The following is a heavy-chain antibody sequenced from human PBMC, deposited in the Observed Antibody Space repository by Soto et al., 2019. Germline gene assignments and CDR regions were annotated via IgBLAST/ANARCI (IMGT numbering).Heavy chain of an antibody. J-gene: IGHJ4*02. Sequence: QVQRVQSGAEVKKPGSSVKVSCKASGGTFSSYAISWVRQAPGQGLEWMGGIIPIFGTANYAQKFQGRVTITADESTSTAYMELSSLRSEDTAVYYCARARLTYYYDSSGYFPDDYWGQGTLVTVSS. V-gene: IGHV1-69*01. CDR3: ARARLTYYYDSSGYFPDDY. CDR2: IIPIFGTA. CDR1: GGTFSSYA. D-gene: IGHD3-22*01.